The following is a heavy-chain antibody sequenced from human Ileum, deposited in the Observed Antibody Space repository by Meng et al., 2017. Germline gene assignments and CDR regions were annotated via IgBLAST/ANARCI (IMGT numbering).Heavy chain of an antibody. D-gene: IGHD3-10*01. Sequence: QVQLQESGPGLGKPSGTLSLTFAVSGGSISNGKWWSWVRQPPGKGLEWIGEISQSGTTNYYPSLNSRVSISLDKANNHLSLTLTSVTAADTAVYYCATYGSGFTPPLDPWGQGILVTVSS. CDR1: GGSISNGKW. CDR3: ATYGSGFTPPLDP. V-gene: IGHV4-4*02. CDR2: ISQSGTT. J-gene: IGHJ5*02.